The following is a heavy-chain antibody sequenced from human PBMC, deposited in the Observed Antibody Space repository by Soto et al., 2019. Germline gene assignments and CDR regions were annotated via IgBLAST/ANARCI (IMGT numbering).Heavy chain of an antibody. Sequence: PGGSLRLSCAASGFTFSSYWMHWVRQAPGKGLVWVSRINSDGSSTSYADSVKGRFTISRDNAKNTLYLQMNSLRAEDTAVYYCARAPGRDGHNLSPLIYYGMDVWGQGTKVTVYS. CDR1: GFTFSSYW. CDR2: INSDGSST. D-gene: IGHD3-16*02. J-gene: IGHJ6*02. V-gene: IGHV3-74*01. CDR3: ARAPGRDGHNLSPLIYYGMDV.